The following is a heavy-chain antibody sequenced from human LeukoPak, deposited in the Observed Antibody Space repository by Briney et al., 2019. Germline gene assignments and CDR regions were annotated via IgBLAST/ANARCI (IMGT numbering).Heavy chain of an antibody. V-gene: IGHV4-34*01. Sequence: GSLRLSCAASGFTFSSYAMSWVRQAPGKGLEWIGEINHSGTTNYSPSLKSRVSISVDTSKNQFSLKLNSVTAADAAMYYCASHYSSGSYRYTGSFDSWGQGMLVNVSS. J-gene: IGHJ4*02. CDR2: INHSGTT. D-gene: IGHD3-16*02. CDR1: GFTFSSYA. CDR3: ASHYSSGSYRYTGSFDS.